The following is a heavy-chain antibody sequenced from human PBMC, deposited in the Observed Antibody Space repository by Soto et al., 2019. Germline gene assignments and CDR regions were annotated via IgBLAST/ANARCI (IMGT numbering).Heavy chain of an antibody. CDR3: AKDINRKPHIPLDAFDI. CDR1: GFTFSSYA. CDR2: ISGSGGST. V-gene: IGHV3-23*01. D-gene: IGHD1-20*01. J-gene: IGHJ3*02. Sequence: GGSLRLSCAASGFTFSSYAMSWVRQAPGKGLEWVSAISGSGGSTYYADSVKGRFTISRDNSKNTLYLQMNSLRAEDTAVYYCAKDINRKPHIPLDAFDIWGQGTMVTVSS.